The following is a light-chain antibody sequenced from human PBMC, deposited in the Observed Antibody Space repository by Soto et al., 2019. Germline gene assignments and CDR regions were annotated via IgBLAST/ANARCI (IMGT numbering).Light chain of an antibody. Sequence: DIQMTQSPSSLSASVGDRVTITCQASQDISNYLNWYQQKPGKAPKLLIYDASDLEMGVPSRFSGSGSGTDFTFTINSLQPEDIATYYCQQYDDFPRCFGGGTKVEIK. V-gene: IGKV1-33*01. J-gene: IGKJ4*01. CDR1: QDISNY. CDR2: DAS. CDR3: QQYDDFPRC.